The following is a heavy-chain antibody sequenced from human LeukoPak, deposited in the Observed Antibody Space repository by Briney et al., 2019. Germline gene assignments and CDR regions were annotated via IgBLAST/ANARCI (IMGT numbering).Heavy chain of an antibody. CDR1: GDTFSNFV. J-gene: IGHJ3*02. CDR3: ASTRDTTMVTGALDI. CDR2: FIPIFDTA. V-gene: IGHV1-69*06. Sequence: SVTVSCKASGDTFSNFVINWVRQAPGQGLEWMGGFIPIFDTANYGQKFQGRVTITADKSTSTAYMELSSLTSEDTAVYYCASTRDTTMVTGALDIWGQGTVVTVSS. D-gene: IGHD5-18*01.